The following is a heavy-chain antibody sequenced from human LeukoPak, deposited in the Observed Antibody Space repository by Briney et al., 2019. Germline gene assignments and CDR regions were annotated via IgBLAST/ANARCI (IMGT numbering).Heavy chain of an antibody. CDR1: GGFINSGSYY. J-gene: IGHJ4*02. V-gene: IGHV4-61*09. CDR2: IYTSGST. Sequence: SETLSLTCTVSGGFINSGSYYWSWIRQPAGKGLEWIGQIYTSGSTNYNPSLKSRVTISLDTSKKQFSLNLSSVTAADTAVYYCARELGVWGQGTLVTVSS. D-gene: IGHD1-26*01. CDR3: ARELGV.